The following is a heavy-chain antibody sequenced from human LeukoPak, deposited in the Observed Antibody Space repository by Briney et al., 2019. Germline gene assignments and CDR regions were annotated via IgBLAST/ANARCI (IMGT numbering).Heavy chain of an antibody. D-gene: IGHD3-3*01. CDR1: GYTFTSYD. Sequence: ASVKVSCKASGYTFTSYDINWMRQATGQGLEWMGWMNPNSGNTGYAQKFQGRVTMTRNTSISTAYMELSSLRSEDTAVYYCARGGKDTIVLYYYYYMDVWGKGTTVTVSS. CDR2: MNPNSGNT. V-gene: IGHV1-8*01. J-gene: IGHJ6*03. CDR3: ARGGKDTIVLYYYYYMDV.